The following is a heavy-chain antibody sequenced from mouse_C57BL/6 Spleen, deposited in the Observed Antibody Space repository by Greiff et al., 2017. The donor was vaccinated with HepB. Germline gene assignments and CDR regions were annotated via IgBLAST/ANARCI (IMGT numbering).Heavy chain of an antibody. Sequence: QLQQPGAELVKPGASVKLSCKASGYTFTSYWMQWVKQRPGQGLEWIGEIDPSDSYTNYNQKFKGKATLTVDTSSSTAYMQLSSLTSEDSAVYYCARWGGKDYWGQGTTLTVSS. D-gene: IGHD1-1*02. J-gene: IGHJ2*01. CDR3: ARWGGKDY. V-gene: IGHV1-50*01. CDR2: IDPSDSYT. CDR1: GYTFTSYW.